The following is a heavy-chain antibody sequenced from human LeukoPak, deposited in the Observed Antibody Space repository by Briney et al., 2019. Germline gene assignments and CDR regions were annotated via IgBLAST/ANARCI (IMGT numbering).Heavy chain of an antibody. CDR2: IYNDGST. D-gene: IGHD3-10*01. CDR3: AKAMVRGVIGGVDY. Sequence: GGPLRLSCTASGLTVSSSYMSWLPQAPGKALEWGSIIYNDGSTYYAVSTKGRFTISRDNSKNTLYLKMNSLRAEDRAVYYCAKAMVRGVIGGVDYWGQGTLVTVSS. V-gene: IGHV3-53*01. J-gene: IGHJ4*02. CDR1: GLTVSSSY.